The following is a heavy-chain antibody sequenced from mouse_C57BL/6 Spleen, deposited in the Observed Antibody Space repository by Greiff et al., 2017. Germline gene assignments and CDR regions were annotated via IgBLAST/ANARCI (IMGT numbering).Heavy chain of an antibody. V-gene: IGHV1-69*01. CDR1: GYTFTSYW. Sequence: VQLQQPGAELVMPGASMKLSCKASGYTFTSYWMHWVKQRPGQGLEWIGEIDPSDSYTNYNQKFKGKSTLTVDKSSSTAYMQLSSLTSEDSAVYYCARRDGYYFDYWGQGTTLTVSS. CDR2: IDPSDSYT. CDR3: ARRDGYYFDY. J-gene: IGHJ2*01.